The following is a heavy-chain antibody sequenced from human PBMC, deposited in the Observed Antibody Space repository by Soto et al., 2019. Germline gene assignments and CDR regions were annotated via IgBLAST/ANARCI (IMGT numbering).Heavy chain of an antibody. Sequence: SETLSLTCAVYGGSFSGYYWSWIRQPPGKGLEWIGEINHSGSTNYNPSLKSRVTISVDTSKNQFSLKLSSVTAADTAVYYCARGGGVVVPAAPGMKNWFDPWGQGTLVTVSS. CDR2: INHSGST. CDR3: ARGGGVVVPAAPGMKNWFDP. CDR1: GGSFSGYY. J-gene: IGHJ5*02. V-gene: IGHV4-34*01. D-gene: IGHD2-2*01.